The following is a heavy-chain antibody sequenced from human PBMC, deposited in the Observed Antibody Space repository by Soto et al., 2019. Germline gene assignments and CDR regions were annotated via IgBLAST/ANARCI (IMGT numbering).Heavy chain of an antibody. CDR1: GYTFTNYG. Sequence: ASVQVSCKTSGYTFTNYGISWVRQAPGQGLEWMGGINPIFGTPHYAQKYQGRVTITADTFTNTAYMELTRLTSDDTAVYFCAREGRHFDYWGQGTLVTVSS. V-gene: IGHV1-18*04. CDR3: AREGRHFDY. J-gene: IGHJ4*02. CDR2: INPIFGTP.